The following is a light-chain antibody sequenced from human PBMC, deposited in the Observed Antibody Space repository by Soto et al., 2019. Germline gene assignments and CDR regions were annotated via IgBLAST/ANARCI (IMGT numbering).Light chain of an antibody. CDR1: RNDIGDYGF. Sequence: QSVLTQPASVSGSPGQSITISCTGTRNDIGDYGFVSWYQQHPGKVPKLLIFEVSDRPSGVSSRFSGSKSGNTASLTISGLQAEDEAHYYCPSYTGSYTYVFGTGTKVTVL. CDR2: EVS. CDR3: PSYTGSYTYV. V-gene: IGLV2-14*03. J-gene: IGLJ1*01.